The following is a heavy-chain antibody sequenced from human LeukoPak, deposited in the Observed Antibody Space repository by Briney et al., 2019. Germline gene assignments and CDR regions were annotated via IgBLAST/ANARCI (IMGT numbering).Heavy chain of an antibody. CDR3: ARDLPNGPGAFDI. CDR2: IIPILGIA. V-gene: IGHV1-69*04. CDR1: GGTFSSYA. J-gene: IGHJ3*02. Sequence: SVKLSCKASGGTFSSYAISWVRQAPGQGLEWMGRIIPILGIANYAQKFQGRVTITADKSTSTAYMELRSLRSEDTAVYYCARDLPNGPGAFDIWGQGTMVTVSS. D-gene: IGHD4-17*01.